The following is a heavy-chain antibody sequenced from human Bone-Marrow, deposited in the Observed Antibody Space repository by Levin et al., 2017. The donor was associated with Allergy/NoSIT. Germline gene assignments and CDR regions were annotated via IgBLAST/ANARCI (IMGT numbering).Heavy chain of an antibody. CDR2: IYYSGST. CDR1: GGSISSSSYY. V-gene: IGHV4-39*01. Sequence: SQTLSLTCTVSGGSISSSSYYWGWIRQPPGKGLEWIGSIYYSGSTYYNPSLKSRVTISVDTSKNQFSLKLSSVTAADTAVYYCARQSPYGSDLNWFDPWGQGTLVTVSS. CDR3: ARQSPYGSDLNWFDP. J-gene: IGHJ5*02. D-gene: IGHD3-10*01.